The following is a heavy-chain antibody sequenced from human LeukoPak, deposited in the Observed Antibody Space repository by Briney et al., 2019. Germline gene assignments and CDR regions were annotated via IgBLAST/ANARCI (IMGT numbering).Heavy chain of an antibody. V-gene: IGHV4-4*07. CDR3: AREMVRGVITY. D-gene: IGHD3-10*01. J-gene: IGHJ4*02. Sequence: KPSETLSLTRSVSGGSISSYYGSGIRQPAGKGLEWIGRIYTSGSTNYNPSLKSRVTMSVDTSKNQFSLKLSSVTAADTAVYYCAREMVRGVITYWGQGTLVTVS. CDR2: IYTSGST. CDR1: GGSISSYY.